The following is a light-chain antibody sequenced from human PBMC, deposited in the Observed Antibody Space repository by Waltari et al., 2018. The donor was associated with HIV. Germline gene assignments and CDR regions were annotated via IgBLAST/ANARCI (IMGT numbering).Light chain of an antibody. CDR2: EVY. Sequence: QSALTQPASVSGSIGQSITISCTGTSSDVGSYNLVSWYRHHPGKAPKLIIYEVYKRPSGVSNRFSGSKAGNTASLTVSGLQAEDEADYYCCSYAGSSIPFGGGTKLTVL. V-gene: IGLV2-23*02. J-gene: IGLJ2*01. CDR3: CSYAGSSIP. CDR1: SSDVGSYNL.